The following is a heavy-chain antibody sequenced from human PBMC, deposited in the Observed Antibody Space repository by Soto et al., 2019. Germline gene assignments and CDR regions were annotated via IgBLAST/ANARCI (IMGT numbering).Heavy chain of an antibody. Sequence: QLQLQESGPGLVKPSETLSLTCTVSGGSISSSSYYWGWIRQPPGKGLEWIGSIYYSGSTYYNPSLKSPVTISVDTSKNQFSLKLSSVTAADTPVYYCASPKIAFYNWFDPWGHGTLVTVSS. CDR3: ASPKIAFYNWFDP. D-gene: IGHD3-3*02. CDR2: IYYSGST. V-gene: IGHV4-39*01. CDR1: GGSISSSSYY. J-gene: IGHJ5*02.